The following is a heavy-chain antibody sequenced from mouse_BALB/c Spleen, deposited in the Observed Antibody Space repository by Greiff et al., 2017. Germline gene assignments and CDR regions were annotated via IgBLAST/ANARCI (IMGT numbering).Heavy chain of an antibody. J-gene: IGHJ3*01. CDR2: IDPANGNT. D-gene: IGHD1-1*01. V-gene: IGHV14-3*02. CDR3: ARGGVVATPLAY. CDR1: GFNIKDTY. Sequence: VQLQQSGAELVKPGASVKLSCTASGFNIKDTYMHWVKQRPEQGLEWIGRIDPANGNTKYDPKFQGKATITADTSSNTAYLQLSSLTSEDTAVYYCARGGVVATPLAYWGQGTLVTVSA.